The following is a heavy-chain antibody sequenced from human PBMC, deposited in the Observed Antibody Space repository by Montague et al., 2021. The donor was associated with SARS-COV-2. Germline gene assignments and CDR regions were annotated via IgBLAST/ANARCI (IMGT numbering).Heavy chain of an antibody. CDR1: GDSDSGVGPR. V-gene: IGHV6-1*01. CDR3: ARTSASSDY. D-gene: IGHD1-26*01. Sequence: CAISGDSDSGVGPRCRSDRQSPARELRRLGGRYHRPEWYNDYAVSVKSRITINPDTSKNQISLQLNSVIPEDTAVYYCARTSASSDYWGQGTLVTVSS. J-gene: IGHJ4*02. CDR2: RYHRPEWYN.